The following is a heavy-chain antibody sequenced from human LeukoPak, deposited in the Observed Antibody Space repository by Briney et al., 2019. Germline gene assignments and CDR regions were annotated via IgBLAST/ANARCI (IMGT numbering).Heavy chain of an antibody. Sequence: GGSLRLSCAASEFSVGSNYMTWVRQAPGKGLEWVSLIYSGGSTYYADSVKGRFTISRDNSKNTLYLQMNSLRAEDTAVYYRARDAGSSSYPFDYWGQGTLVTVSS. CDR3: ARDAGSSSYPFDY. J-gene: IGHJ4*02. D-gene: IGHD6-13*01. CDR1: EFSVGSNY. CDR2: IYSGGST. V-gene: IGHV3-66*01.